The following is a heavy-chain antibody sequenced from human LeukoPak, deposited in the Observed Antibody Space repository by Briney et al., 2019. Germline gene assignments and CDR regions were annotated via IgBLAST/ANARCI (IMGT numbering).Heavy chain of an antibody. CDR3: AKYSSGWYSGDDY. Sequence: GGSLRLSCAASGFTFSSYTMNWVRQAPGKGLEWVSTISGGSTYYADFVKGRFTISRDNSKNTLYLQMNSLRGEDTAVYYCAKYSSGWYSGDDYWGQGTLVTVSS. V-gene: IGHV3-23*01. CDR1: GFTFSSYT. CDR2: ISGGST. D-gene: IGHD6-19*01. J-gene: IGHJ4*02.